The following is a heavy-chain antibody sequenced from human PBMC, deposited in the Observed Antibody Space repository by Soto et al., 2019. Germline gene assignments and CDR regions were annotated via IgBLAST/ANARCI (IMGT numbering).Heavy chain of an antibody. CDR2: IYYSGSA. J-gene: IGHJ4*02. Sequence: SETLSLTCTVSGGSISSSDYYWGWIRQPPGKGLEWIGNIYYSGSASYNPSLKSRVTISVDTSKNQVSLKLSSVTAADTAVYIGVGGSPSVGFDYWGQGTLVTVSS. D-gene: IGHD2-15*01. CDR1: GGSISSSDYY. V-gene: IGHV4-39*01. CDR3: VGGSPSVGFDY.